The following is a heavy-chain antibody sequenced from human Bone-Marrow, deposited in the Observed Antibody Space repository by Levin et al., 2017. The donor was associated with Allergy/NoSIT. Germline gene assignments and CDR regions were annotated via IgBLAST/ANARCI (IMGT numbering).Heavy chain of an antibody. CDR3: ARDQYTSSSAYGMGV. J-gene: IGHJ6*02. D-gene: IGHD6-6*01. Sequence: PGGSLRLSCAASGFTFSNYVMHWVRQAPGKGLEYVSAITGNGGSIFYANSVKGRFTISRDNSKNTLFLQMGSLRADDMAVYYCARDQYTSSSAYGMGVWGQGTTVTVSS. CDR1: GFTFSNYV. V-gene: IGHV3-64*01. CDR2: ITGNGGSI.